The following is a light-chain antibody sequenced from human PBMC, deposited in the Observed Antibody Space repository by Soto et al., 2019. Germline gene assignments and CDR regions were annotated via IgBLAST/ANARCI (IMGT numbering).Light chain of an antibody. CDR1: HSVFTN. V-gene: IGKV3-15*01. Sequence: EIVMTQSPATLFVSPGGRVTLSCRASHSVFTNLAWYQHKPGQAPRLLIYGASTRAAGIPARFSGSGSGTGFTLTISSLQSEDFAFYYCQQYNDWPLPTFGGGTKVEIK. J-gene: IGKJ4*01. CDR2: GAS. CDR3: QQYNDWPLPT.